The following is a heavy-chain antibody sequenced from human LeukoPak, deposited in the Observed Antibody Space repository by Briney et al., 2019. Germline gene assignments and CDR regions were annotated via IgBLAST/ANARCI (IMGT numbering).Heavy chain of an antibody. CDR2: LSSGGSMI. D-gene: IGHD3-10*01. V-gene: IGHV3-11*01. CDR3: ARKIYGSDNYIDY. CDR1: GFTFSDYY. Sequence: PGGSLRLTCVASGFTFSDYYINWIRHAPGMGLEWIAYLSSGGSMIYYADSVKGRFAISRDNAKNSVYLQMNSLRAEDTALYYCARKIYGSDNYIDYWGQGTLVTVSS. J-gene: IGHJ4*02.